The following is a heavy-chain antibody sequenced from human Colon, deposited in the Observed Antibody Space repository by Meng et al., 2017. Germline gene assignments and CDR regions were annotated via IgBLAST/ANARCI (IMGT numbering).Heavy chain of an antibody. CDR2: ISSSSTWI. D-gene: IGHD1-26*01. CDR3: VRERSGTYASYDY. Sequence: EVQLVESGGGLVKSGGSLRLSCAASGSTFSRHSINWVRQAPGKGLEWVSTISSSSTWIYYADSVKGRFTISRDNARNSVYLQMNSLRAEDTAVYYCVRERSGTYASYDYWGQGTLVTVSS. V-gene: IGHV3-21*01. CDR1: GSTFSRHS. J-gene: IGHJ4*02.